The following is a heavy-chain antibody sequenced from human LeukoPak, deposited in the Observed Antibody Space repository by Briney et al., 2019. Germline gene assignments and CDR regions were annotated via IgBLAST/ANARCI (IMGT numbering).Heavy chain of an antibody. Sequence: PGGSLRLSCAASGFTVSSNYMSWVRQAPGKGLEWVSVIYSGGSTYYADSVKGRFTISRDNSKNTLYLQMNSLRAEDTAVYYCARGNTATSGSYYIGVRGWRGAFDIWGQGTMVTVSS. CDR2: IYSGGST. CDR1: GFTVSSNY. V-gene: IGHV3-66*01. J-gene: IGHJ3*02. D-gene: IGHD1-26*01. CDR3: ARGNTATSGSYYIGVRGWRGAFDI.